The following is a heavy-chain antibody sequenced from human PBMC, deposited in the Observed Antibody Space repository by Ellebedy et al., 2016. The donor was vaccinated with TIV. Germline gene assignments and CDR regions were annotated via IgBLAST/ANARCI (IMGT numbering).Heavy chain of an antibody. D-gene: IGHD3-10*01. CDR3: ARGGGEILWFGESSDYYGMDV. V-gene: IGHV1-18*04. J-gene: IGHJ6*02. CDR2: ISAYNGNT. CDR1: GYTFTSYG. Sequence: AASVKVSCKASGYTFTSYGISWARQAPGQGLEWMGWISAYNGNTNYAQKLQGRVTMTTDTSTSTAYMELRSLRSDDTAVYYCARGGGEILWFGESSDYYGMDVWGQGTTVTVSS.